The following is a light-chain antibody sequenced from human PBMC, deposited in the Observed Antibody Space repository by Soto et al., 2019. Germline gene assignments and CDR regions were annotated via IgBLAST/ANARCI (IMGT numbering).Light chain of an antibody. CDR1: SGHSTYI. CDR3: ETWYSNTHKV. J-gene: IGLJ3*02. Sequence: QSVLTQSSSASASLGSSVKLTCILSSGHSTYIIAWHQQQPGKAPRFLMTLDRSGSYNRGSGVPDRFSGSISGADRYLTISNLQFEVEGDYYCETWYSNTHKVFGGGTKLTVL. CDR2: LDRSGSY. V-gene: IGLV4-60*02.